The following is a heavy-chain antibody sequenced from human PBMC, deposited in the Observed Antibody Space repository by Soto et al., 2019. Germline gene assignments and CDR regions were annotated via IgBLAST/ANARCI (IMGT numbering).Heavy chain of an antibody. CDR3: ARDGSGWPYYFDY. V-gene: IGHV3-33*01. Sequence: QVQLVESGGGVVQPGRSLRLSCAASGFTFSSYGMHWVRQAPGKGLEWVAVIWYDGSNKYYADSVKGRFTISRDNSKNTLYLQMNSLRAEDTAVYYCARDGSGWPYYFDYWGQGTLVTVSS. CDR2: IWYDGSNK. CDR1: GFTFSSYG. D-gene: IGHD6-19*01. J-gene: IGHJ4*02.